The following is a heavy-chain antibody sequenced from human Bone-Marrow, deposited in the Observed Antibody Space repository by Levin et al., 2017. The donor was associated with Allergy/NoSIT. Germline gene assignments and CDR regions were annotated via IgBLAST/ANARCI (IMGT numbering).Heavy chain of an antibody. CDR2: IYYRGTT. Sequence: SSETLSLTCAVSGHSISSSNWWGWIRQSPGKGLEWIGYIYYRGTTSYNPSLKSRVTMSVDTSNNHFSLNLRSVSAEDTAVYYCARHPRLGSGFFDHWGQGAQVIVSS. J-gene: IGHJ4*02. CDR3: ARHPRLGSGFFDH. D-gene: IGHD3-10*01. V-gene: IGHV4-28*01. CDR1: GHSISSSNW.